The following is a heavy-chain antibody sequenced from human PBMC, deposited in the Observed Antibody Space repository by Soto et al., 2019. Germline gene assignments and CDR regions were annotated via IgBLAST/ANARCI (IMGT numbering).Heavy chain of an antibody. CDR2: INPSGGST. V-gene: IGHV1-46*01. CDR3: AREEYSYGYSYYYYGMDV. CDR1: GYTFTSYY. J-gene: IGHJ6*02. D-gene: IGHD5-18*01. Sequence: ASVKVSCKASGYTFTSYYMHWVRQAPGQGLEWMGIINPSGGSTSYAQKFQGRVTMTRDTSTSTVYMELSSLRSEDTAVYYCAREEYSYGYSYYYYGMDVWGQGTTVTVSS.